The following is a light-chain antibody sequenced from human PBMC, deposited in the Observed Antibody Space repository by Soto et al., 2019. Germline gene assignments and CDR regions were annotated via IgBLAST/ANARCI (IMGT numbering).Light chain of an antibody. V-gene: IGKV1-5*01. CDR3: QQYNSYSPWT. CDR2: DAS. Sequence: DIQMTQSPSTLSASVGDRVTITCRASQSISSWLAWYQQEPGKAPKVLIFDASSLESGVPSRFSGSGSATEFTLTISSLQPDDFATYYCQQYNSYSPWTFGQGTKVDIK. J-gene: IGKJ1*01. CDR1: QSISSW.